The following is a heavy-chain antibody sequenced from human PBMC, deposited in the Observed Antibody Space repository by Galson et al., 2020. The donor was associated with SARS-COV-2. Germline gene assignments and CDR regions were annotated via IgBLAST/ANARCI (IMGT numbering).Heavy chain of an antibody. Sequence: ASVQVSCKASGYTLTELSMHWVRQAPGKGPEWMGGFDPDDGETIYAQKFQGRVTMTEDTSTDTAYMELSSLRSEDTAVYYCATGPPYCSGGSCYWFDPWGQGTLVTVSS. J-gene: IGHJ5*02. CDR3: ATGPPYCSGGSCYWFDP. V-gene: IGHV1-24*01. D-gene: IGHD2-15*01. CDR1: GYTLTELS. CDR2: FDPDDGET.